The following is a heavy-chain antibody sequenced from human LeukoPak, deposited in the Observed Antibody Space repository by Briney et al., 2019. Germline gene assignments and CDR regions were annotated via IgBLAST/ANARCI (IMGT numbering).Heavy chain of an antibody. V-gene: IGHV3-49*03. CDR2: IRSKAYGGAT. Sequence: GGSLRLSCTGSGFTFGVYAMSWFRQAPGKGLEWVGFIRSKAYGGATEYAASVTGRFTISRDDSKSIAYLQMNSLKTEDTAVYYCASMIVADYWGQGTLVTVSS. J-gene: IGHJ4*02. D-gene: IGHD3-22*01. CDR1: GFTFGVYA. CDR3: ASMIVADY.